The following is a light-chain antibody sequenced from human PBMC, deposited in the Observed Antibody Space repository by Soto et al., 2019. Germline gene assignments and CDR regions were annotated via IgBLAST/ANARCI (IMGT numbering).Light chain of an antibody. Sequence: QSALTQPASVSGSLGQSITIPCTGTSTDVGGYNYVSWYQQYPGKAPKQMIYDVSNRPSGISNRFSGSKSGNTASLTISGLLAEDEADYYCSSYTSSSIYVFRPGTKLTVL. V-gene: IGLV2-14*01. CDR2: DVS. J-gene: IGLJ1*01. CDR1: STDVGGYNY. CDR3: SSYTSSSIYV.